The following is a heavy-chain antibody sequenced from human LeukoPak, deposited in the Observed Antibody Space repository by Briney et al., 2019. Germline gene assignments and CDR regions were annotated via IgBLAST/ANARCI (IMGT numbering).Heavy chain of an antibody. V-gene: IGHV3-11*01. CDR2: SSNGGSTI. J-gene: IGHJ4*02. CDR1: GFTFSDFY. CDR3: ARGRWTMAYFDY. D-gene: IGHD4/OR15-4a*01. Sequence: QSGGSLRLSCAASGFTFSDFYMTWIRQAPGKGLEWVSYSSNGGSTIYYADSVKGRFTISRDNAKNSLYLQMNSLRAEDTAVYYCARGRWTMAYFDYWGQGTLVTVSS.